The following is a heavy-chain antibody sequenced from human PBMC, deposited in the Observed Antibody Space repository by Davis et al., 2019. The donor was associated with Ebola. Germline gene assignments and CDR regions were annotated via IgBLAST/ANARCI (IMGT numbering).Heavy chain of an antibody. CDR2: INPNSGGT. Sequence: AASVKVSCKASGYTFTSYDINWVRQATGQGLEWMGWINPNSGGTNYAQKFQGWVTMTRDTSISTAYMELSRLRSDDTAVYYCARVGVPAAYGMDVWGQGTTVTVS. CDR1: GYTFTSYD. D-gene: IGHD2-2*01. V-gene: IGHV1-2*04. J-gene: IGHJ6*02. CDR3: ARVGVPAAYGMDV.